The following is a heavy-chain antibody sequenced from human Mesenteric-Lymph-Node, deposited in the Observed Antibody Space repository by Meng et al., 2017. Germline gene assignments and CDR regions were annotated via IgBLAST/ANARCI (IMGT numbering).Heavy chain of an antibody. CDR3: AKALDSGGYYFERGSDY. CDR1: GFSFSSHW. V-gene: IGHV3-23*01. CDR2: IGGSGRDA. D-gene: IGHD3-22*01. J-gene: IGHJ4*02. Sequence: GESLKISCVASGFSFSSHWMSWVRQAPGEGLQWVSSIGGSGRDAYYTGSVKGRFTISRDNSKNTLYLQMNTLRAEDTAVYYCAKALDSGGYYFERGSDYWGQGTLVTVSS.